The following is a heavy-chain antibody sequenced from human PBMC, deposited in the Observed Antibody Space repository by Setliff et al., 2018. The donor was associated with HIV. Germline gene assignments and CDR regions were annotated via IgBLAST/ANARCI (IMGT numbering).Heavy chain of an antibody. CDR1: GYTFTTYA. Sequence: CKASGYTFTTYAMNWVRQAPGQGLEWMGWINTNTGNPTYAQGFTGRFVFSLDTSVSTAYLQISSLKAEDTAVYYCARRARGSPLGNYYMDVWGKGTTVTVSS. J-gene: IGHJ6*03. CDR2: INTNTGNP. V-gene: IGHV7-4-1*02. CDR3: ARRARGSPLGNYYMDV. D-gene: IGHD1-26*01.